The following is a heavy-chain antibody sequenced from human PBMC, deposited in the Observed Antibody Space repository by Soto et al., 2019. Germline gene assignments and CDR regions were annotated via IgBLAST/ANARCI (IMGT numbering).Heavy chain of an antibody. CDR3: ATQQLVRGGYYFDY. D-gene: IGHD6-13*01. Sequence: GASVKVSCKVSGYTLTELSMHWVRQAPGKGLEWMGGFDPEDGETIYAQKFQGRVTMTEDTSTDTAYMELSSLRSEDTAVYSCATQQLVRGGYYFDYWRQGTLVTVSS. CDR1: GYTLTELS. J-gene: IGHJ4*02. CDR2: FDPEDGET. V-gene: IGHV1-24*01.